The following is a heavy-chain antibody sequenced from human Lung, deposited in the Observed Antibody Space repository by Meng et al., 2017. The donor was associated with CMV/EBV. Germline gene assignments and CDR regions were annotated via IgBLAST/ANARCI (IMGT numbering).Heavy chain of an antibody. CDR1: LGSISSGSYY. CDR2: IHYTGST. Sequence: LSCTLSLGSISSGSYYWGWLRQPPGKGLEWIGSIHYTGSTNYNPSLKTRVSISEDTSKNEFSLTLTSVTAADTAVYYCARTQWHVGYFDNWGQGTXVTVSS. V-gene: IGHV4-39*07. D-gene: IGHD6-19*01. J-gene: IGHJ4*02. CDR3: ARTQWHVGYFDN.